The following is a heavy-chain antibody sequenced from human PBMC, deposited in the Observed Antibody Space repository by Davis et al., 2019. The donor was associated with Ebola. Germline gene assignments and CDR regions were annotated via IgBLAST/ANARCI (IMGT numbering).Heavy chain of an antibody. V-gene: IGHV3-11*05. CDR3: ARGYCSGMNCYDTYWGDYYMDV. J-gene: IGHJ6*03. CDR1: GFTFSDYY. Sequence: PGGSLRLSCAASGFTFSDYYMSWIRQAPGKGLEWVSYISSSGSYTSYADSVKGRFTISRDKSKNMLYLQLNSLRAEDTAMYYCARGYCSGMNCYDTYWGDYYMDVWGKGTTVTVSS. CDR2: ISSSGSYT. D-gene: IGHD2-15*01.